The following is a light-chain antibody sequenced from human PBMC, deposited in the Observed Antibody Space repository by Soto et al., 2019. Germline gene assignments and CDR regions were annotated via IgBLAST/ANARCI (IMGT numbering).Light chain of an antibody. CDR3: CAYAGNSRYV. J-gene: IGLJ1*01. V-gene: IGLV2-23*01. CDR2: EGT. CDR1: SSDVGTYNL. Sequence: QSVLTQPASVSVSPGQSITISCTGTSSDVGTYNLVSWYQQRPGKAPKLIISEGTRRPSGVFDRFSGSKSGNTASLSISGLQADDEADYYCCAYAGNSRYVFGTGTKVTVL.